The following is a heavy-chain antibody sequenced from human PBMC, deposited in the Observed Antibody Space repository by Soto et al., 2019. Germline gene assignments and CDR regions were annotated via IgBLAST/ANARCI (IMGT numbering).Heavy chain of an antibody. CDR1: GYAFSSDG. D-gene: IGHD2-15*01. CDR3: ARDQHYPQYCSSGSCYPDY. V-gene: IGHV1-18*01. CDR2: ISAYNGNT. J-gene: IGHJ4*02. Sequence: NVDWXGAGYAFSSDGISWLRKNNGQGLEWMGWISAYNGNTNYAQKLQGRVTTTTDTSTSTAYMELRSLRSDDTAVYYCARDQHYPQYCSSGSCYPDYSGQGTLVTVPS.